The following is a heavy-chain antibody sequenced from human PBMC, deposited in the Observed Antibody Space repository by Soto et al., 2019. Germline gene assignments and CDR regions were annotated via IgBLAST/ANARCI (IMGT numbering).Heavy chain of an antibody. CDR3: AKDDFGEATPGYFDY. J-gene: IGHJ4*02. Sequence: GESLKISCKGSGYSFTSYWIGWVRQMPGKGLEWMGIIYPGDSDTRYSPSFQGQVTISADKSISTAYLQWSSLRAEDTAVYYCAKDDFGEATPGYFDYWGQGTLVTFSS. D-gene: IGHD3-10*01. CDR2: IYPGDSDT. V-gene: IGHV5-51*01. CDR1: GYSFTSYW.